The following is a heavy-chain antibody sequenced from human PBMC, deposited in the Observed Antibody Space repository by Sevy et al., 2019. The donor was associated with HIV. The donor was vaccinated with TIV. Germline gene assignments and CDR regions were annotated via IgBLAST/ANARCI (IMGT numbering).Heavy chain of an antibody. CDR3: ARGRVRGVIKYYYYGMDV. V-gene: IGHV4-34*01. CDR1: GGSFSGYY. Sequence: SETLSLTCAVYGGSFSGYYWSWIRQPPGKGLEWIGEINHSGSTNYNPSLKSRVTISVDTFKNQFSLKLSSVTAADTAVYYCARGRVRGVIKYYYYGMDVWGQGTTVTVSS. J-gene: IGHJ6*02. CDR2: INHSGST. D-gene: IGHD3-10*01.